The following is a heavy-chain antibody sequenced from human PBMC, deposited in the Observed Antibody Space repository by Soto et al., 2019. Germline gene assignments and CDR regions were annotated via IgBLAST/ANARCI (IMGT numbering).Heavy chain of an antibody. CDR1: GFTFSHYN. J-gene: IGHJ4*02. V-gene: IGHV3-48*01. CDR3: ARPTILDYFHS. CDR2: ISSSSITI. Sequence: GGSLRLSCVASGFTFSHYNMVWVCQAPGKGLEWVSWISSSSITIYYADSVKGRFTISRDNANNSLYLQMSSLRAEDTAVYFCARPTILDYFHSWGLGTLVTVSS.